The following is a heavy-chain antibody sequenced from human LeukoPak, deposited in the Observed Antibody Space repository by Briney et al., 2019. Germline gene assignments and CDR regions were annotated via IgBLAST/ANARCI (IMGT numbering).Heavy chain of an antibody. Sequence: GGSLRLSCAASGFTFSSYAMSWVRQAPGTGLEWVSAISGSDGSAYYADSVKGRFTISRDNSKNTLYLQMNSLRAEDTAVYYCAKGPITIFYYYYMDVWGKGTTVTVS. CDR2: ISGSDGSA. V-gene: IGHV3-23*01. J-gene: IGHJ6*03. CDR3: AKGPITIFYYYYMDV. CDR1: GFTFSSYA. D-gene: IGHD3-9*01.